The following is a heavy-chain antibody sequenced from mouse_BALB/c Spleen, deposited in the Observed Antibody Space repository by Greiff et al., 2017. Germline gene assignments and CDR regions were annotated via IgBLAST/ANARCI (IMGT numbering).Heavy chain of an antibody. Sequence: EVQLQESGPGLVKPSQSLSLTCTVTGYSITSDYAWNWIRQFPGNKLEWMGYISYSGSTSYNPSLKSRISITRDTSKNQFFLQLNSVTTEDTATYYCAYYGRGDYYAMDYWGQGTSVTVSS. J-gene: IGHJ4*01. V-gene: IGHV3-2*02. D-gene: IGHD1-1*01. CDR2: ISYSGST. CDR1: GYSITSDYA. CDR3: AYYGRGDYYAMDY.